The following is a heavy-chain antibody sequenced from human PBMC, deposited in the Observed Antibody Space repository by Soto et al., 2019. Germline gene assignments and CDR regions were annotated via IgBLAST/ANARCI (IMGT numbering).Heavy chain of an antibody. Sequence: QVQLQESGPGLVKPSQTLSLTCTVSGGSISSGGYYWSCIRQHPGKGLEWIGDIYYSGSTYYNPSHKSRVTISVDTSKNQFSLKLSSVTAADTAVYYCASGGLGLTVTRFDYWGQGTLVTVSS. D-gene: IGHD4-17*01. CDR3: ASGGLGLTVTRFDY. J-gene: IGHJ4*02. CDR2: IYYSGST. CDR1: GGSISSGGYY. V-gene: IGHV4-31*03.